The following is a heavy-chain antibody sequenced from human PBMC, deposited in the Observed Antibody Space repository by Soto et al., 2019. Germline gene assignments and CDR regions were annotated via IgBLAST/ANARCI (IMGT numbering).Heavy chain of an antibody. Sequence: SETLSLTCTVSGGSIYRSGYYWGWIRQPPGRGLEWIGNIDYNGATYSNPSLKSRVTISRDTSKNQFSLKLTSVTAADTALYYCGKVLVGATGHTDSDSWGPGTLVTVSS. CDR1: GGSIYRSGYY. D-gene: IGHD2-15*01. J-gene: IGHJ4*02. CDR3: GKVLVGATGHTDSDS. V-gene: IGHV4-39*01. CDR2: IDYNGAT.